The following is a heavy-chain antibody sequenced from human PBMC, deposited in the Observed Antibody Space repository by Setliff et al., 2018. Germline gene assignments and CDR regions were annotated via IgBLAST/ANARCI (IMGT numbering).Heavy chain of an antibody. V-gene: IGHV3-23*01. CDR1: GFTFSSYA. Sequence: PGGSLRLSCAASGFTFSSYAMSWVRQAPGKGLEWVSAISGSGGSTYYADSVKGRFTISRDNSKNTLYLQMNSLRAEDTAVYYCAMGGDGYNQGYFDYWGQGTLVTVSS. D-gene: IGHD3-16*01. CDR2: ISGSGGST. J-gene: IGHJ4*02. CDR3: AMGGDGYNQGYFDY.